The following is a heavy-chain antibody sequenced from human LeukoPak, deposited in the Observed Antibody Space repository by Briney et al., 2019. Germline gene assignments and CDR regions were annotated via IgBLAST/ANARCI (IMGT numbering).Heavy chain of an antibody. CDR2: IRSKANSYAT. D-gene: IGHD5-18*01. V-gene: IGHV3-73*01. CDR1: GFTFSGSA. Sequence: PGGSLRLSCAASGFTFSGSAMHWVRQASGKGLEWVGRIRSKANSYATAYAASVKGRFTISRDDSKNTAYLQMNSLKTEATAVYYCTRHWDTAMGDGYDYWGQGTLVTVSS. CDR3: TRHWDTAMGDGYDY. J-gene: IGHJ4*02.